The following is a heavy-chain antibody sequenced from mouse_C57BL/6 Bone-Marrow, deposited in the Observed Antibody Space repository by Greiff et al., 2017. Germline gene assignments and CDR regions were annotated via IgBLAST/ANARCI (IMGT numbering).Heavy chain of an antibody. CDR3: ARNWDQKDYAMDY. D-gene: IGHD4-1*01. V-gene: IGHV1-64*01. J-gene: IGHJ4*01. CDR1: GYTFTSYW. Sequence: QVQLQQPGAELVKPGASVKLSCKASGYTFTSYWMHWVKQRPGQGLEWIGMIHPNSGSTNYNEKFKSKATLTVDKSSSTAYMQLSSLTSEDSAVYYCARNWDQKDYAMDYWGQGTSVTVSS. CDR2: IHPNSGST.